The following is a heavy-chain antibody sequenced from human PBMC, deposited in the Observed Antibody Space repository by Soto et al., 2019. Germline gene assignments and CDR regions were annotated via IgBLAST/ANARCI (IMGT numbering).Heavy chain of an antibody. CDR1: EFTCSNFW. J-gene: IGHJ4*02. CDR3: ARDVI. V-gene: IGHV3-7*05. CDR2: IKEDGSEE. Sequence: EVQLVESGGGLVQPGGSLRLSCAASEFTCSNFWLSGVRQAPGKGLEWVAAIKEDGSEEDYVESVRGGFAISRDNAKTSLYLQMNTLRADDTAVYYCARDVIWGQGSLVSVSS.